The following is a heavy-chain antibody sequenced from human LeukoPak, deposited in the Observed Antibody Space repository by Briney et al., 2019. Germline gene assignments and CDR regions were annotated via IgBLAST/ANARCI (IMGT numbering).Heavy chain of an antibody. V-gene: IGHV3-23*01. CDR2: ISGSGGST. Sequence: PGGSLRLSCAASGFTLSSYAMSWVRQAPGKGLEWVSGISGSGGSTYYSDSVKGRFTISRDISKNALYLQMNSLRAEDTAVYYCAKGGTYYYDTSGYFFDYWGQGTLVTASS. J-gene: IGHJ4*02. D-gene: IGHD3-22*01. CDR3: AKGGTYYYDTSGYFFDY. CDR1: GFTLSSYA.